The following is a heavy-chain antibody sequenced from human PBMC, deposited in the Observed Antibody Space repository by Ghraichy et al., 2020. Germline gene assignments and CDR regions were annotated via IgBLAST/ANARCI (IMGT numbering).Heavy chain of an antibody. CDR3: ARDPGYCSGGRCFPDAFDI. Sequence: LTCVASGLTFSSYRMSWVRQAPGKGLEWVSFIDSSSSYIYYADSVKGRFTVSRDNTKNSLYLQMNSLRAEDTAMYYCARDPGYCSGGRCFPDAFDIWGQGTMVTVSS. V-gene: IGHV3-21*01. CDR2: IDSSSSYI. CDR1: GLTFSSYR. J-gene: IGHJ3*02. D-gene: IGHD2-15*01.